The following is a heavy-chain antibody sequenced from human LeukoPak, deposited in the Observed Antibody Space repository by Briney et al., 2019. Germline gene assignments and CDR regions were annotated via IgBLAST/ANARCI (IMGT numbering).Heavy chain of an antibody. D-gene: IGHD2-2*01. CDR2: INPSGGST. Sequence: ASVKVSCKASGYTFTSYYMHWVRQAPGQGLEWMGIINPSGGSTSYAQKFQGRVTMTRDTSTSTVYMELSSLRSDDTAVYYCARVQLENDALDIWGQGTMVTVSS. J-gene: IGHJ3*02. CDR1: GYTFTSYY. V-gene: IGHV1-46*01. CDR3: ARVQLENDALDI.